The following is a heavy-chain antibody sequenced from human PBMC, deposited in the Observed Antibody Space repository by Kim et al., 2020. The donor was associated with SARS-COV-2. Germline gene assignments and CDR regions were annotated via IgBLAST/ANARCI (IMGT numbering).Heavy chain of an antibody. V-gene: IGHV3-23*01. CDR2: IGGGGGRT. D-gene: IGHD1-20*01. Sequence: GGSLRLSCAASGFTFNTYAMNWVRQAPGKGLEWVSTIGGGGGRTYYADSVKGRFTISRDNSKNTLYLQMNSLRAGDTAIYYCARGGSNWLDLDYWGQGILVTVSS. CDR3: ARGGSNWLDLDY. CDR1: GFTFNTYA. J-gene: IGHJ4*02.